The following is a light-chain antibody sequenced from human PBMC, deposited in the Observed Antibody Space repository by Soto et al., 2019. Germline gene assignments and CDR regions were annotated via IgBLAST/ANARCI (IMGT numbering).Light chain of an antibody. CDR2: GAS. Sequence: EIVMTQSPATLSVSPGEGATLSCRASQSVSINLAWYQQKPGQAPRLLIFGASTRATGIPARFSGSGSGTPFTLTISSLQSEDFAVYYCQQYNNWPPGSFGQGTKVEIK. J-gene: IGKJ1*01. CDR1: QSVSIN. CDR3: QQYNNWPPGS. V-gene: IGKV3-15*01.